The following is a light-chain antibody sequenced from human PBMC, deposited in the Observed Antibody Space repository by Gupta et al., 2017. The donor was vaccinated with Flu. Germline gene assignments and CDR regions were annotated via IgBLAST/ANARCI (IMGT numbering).Light chain of an antibody. J-gene: IGLJ2*01. V-gene: IGLV1-44*01. CDR2: NDN. CDR1: SSKIGSNT. CDR3: AAWDDSLSGGL. Sequence: VTISCSGSSSKIGSNTVNWYQQLAGTAPKVLIYNDNQRPSGVPDRFSASKSGTSASLAVSGLQAEDEADYYCAAWDDSLSGGLFGGGTKLTVL.